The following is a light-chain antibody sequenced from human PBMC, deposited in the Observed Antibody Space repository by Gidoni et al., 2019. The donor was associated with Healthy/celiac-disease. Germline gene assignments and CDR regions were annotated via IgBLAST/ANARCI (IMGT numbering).Light chain of an antibody. CDR1: SGHSSYA. V-gene: IGLV4-69*01. J-gene: IGLJ3*02. CDR3: QTWGTGIQV. Sequence: QLVLTQSPSASASLGASVKLTCTLSSGHSSYAIAWHQQQPEKGPRYLMKLNSDGSHSKGDGIPDRFSGSSLQSEDEADYYCQTWGTGIQVFGGGTKLTVL. CDR2: LNSDGSH.